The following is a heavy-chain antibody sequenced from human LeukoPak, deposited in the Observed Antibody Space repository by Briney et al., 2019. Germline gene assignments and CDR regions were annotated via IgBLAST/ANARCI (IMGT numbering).Heavy chain of an antibody. V-gene: IGHV3-30-3*01. CDR1: GFTFSSYA. D-gene: IGHD4-17*01. J-gene: IGHJ5*02. CDR2: ISYDGSNK. CDR3: ARDIYGDMLAAFYP. Sequence: GGSLRLSCAASGFTFSSYAVHWVRQAPGKGLEWVAVISYDGSNKYYADSVKGRFTISKDNSKNTLYLQMNSLRAEDTAVYYCARDIYGDMLAAFYPWGQGTLVTVSS.